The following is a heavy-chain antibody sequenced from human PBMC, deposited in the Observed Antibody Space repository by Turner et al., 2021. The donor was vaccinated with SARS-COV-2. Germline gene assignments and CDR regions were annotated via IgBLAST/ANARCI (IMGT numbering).Heavy chain of an antibody. CDR3: TTSPAVGY. J-gene: IGHJ4*02. CDR2: IYSGGQT. CDR1: GFTVYNNY. V-gene: IGHV3-53*04. Sequence: VQLVESGGALAQPAGSLGLSCAASGFTVYNNYITWVRQAPGKGLEWVSVIYSGGQTYYADSVKGRFTISRHSSKNTLYLQMNSLRPEDTAMYYCTTSPAVGYWGQGTLVTVSS. D-gene: IGHD2-2*01.